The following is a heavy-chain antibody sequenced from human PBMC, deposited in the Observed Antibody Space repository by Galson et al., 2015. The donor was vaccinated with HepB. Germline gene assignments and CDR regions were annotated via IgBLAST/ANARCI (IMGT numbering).Heavy chain of an antibody. CDR3: ARAGTWLQDAFNI. CDR2: IHISGST. J-gene: IGHJ3*02. D-gene: IGHD5-18*01. CDR1: GGSFSSYY. Sequence: SETLSLTCTVSGGSFSSYYWSWIRQPAGKGLEWIGHIHISGSTNYNPSLKSRVTMSVDTSKNQFSLKLSSVTAADTAVYYCARAGTWLQDAFNIWGQGTMVTVSS. V-gene: IGHV4-4*07.